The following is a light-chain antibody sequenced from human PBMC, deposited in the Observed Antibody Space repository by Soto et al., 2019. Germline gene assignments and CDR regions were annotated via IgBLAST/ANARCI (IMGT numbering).Light chain of an antibody. J-gene: IGKJ3*01. Sequence: DIQMTQSPSSVSASVGDRVTITYRASQGISTWLVWYQQKPGKAPKLLIYAASSLQSAVPSRFSGSGSGTDFTLTISSLQPEDFATYYCQQAYTFPFTFGPGTKVDIK. V-gene: IGKV1D-12*01. CDR3: QQAYTFPFT. CDR1: QGISTW. CDR2: AAS.